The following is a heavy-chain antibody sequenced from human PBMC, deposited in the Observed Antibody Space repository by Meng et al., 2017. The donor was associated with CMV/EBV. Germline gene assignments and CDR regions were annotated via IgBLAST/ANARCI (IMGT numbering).Heavy chain of an antibody. CDR1: GGSIISYY. V-gene: IGHV4-59*01. CDR3: ARDAGYYGMDV. Sequence: SETLSLTCTVSGGSIISYYWSWIRQPPGKGLEWIGSIYYNGSTNYNLSLKSRVTISVDTSKNQFSLKLSSVTAADTAVYYCARDAGYYGMDVWGQGTTVTVSS. CDR2: IYYNGST. J-gene: IGHJ6*02.